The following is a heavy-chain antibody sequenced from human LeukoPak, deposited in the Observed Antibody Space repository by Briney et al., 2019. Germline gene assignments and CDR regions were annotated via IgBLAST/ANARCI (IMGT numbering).Heavy chain of an antibody. V-gene: IGHV3-33*01. J-gene: IGHJ3*02. CDR2: IWYDGGNK. Sequence: GGSLRLSCAASGFTFSSYGMHWVRQAPGKGLEWVAVIWYDGGNKYYADSVKGRFTISRDNSKNTLYLQMNSLRAGDTAVYYCARSLPCHGYNPRDCGAFDIWGQGTMVTVSS. CDR1: GFTFSSYG. D-gene: IGHD5-12*01. CDR3: ARSLPCHGYNPRDCGAFDI.